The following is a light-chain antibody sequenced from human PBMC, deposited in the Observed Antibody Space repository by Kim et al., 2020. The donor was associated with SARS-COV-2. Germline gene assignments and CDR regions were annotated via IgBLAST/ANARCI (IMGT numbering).Light chain of an antibody. J-gene: IGLJ2*01. CDR2: DVS. CDR1: SSVVGDYDY. Sequence: GQSVTISCTGASSVVGDYDYVSWYQHRPGKAPKLMIYDVSERPSGVPDRFSASKSGNTASLTISGLQAEDEAEYYCCSYAGTYIFVFGGGTQLTVL. CDR3: CSYAGTYIFV. V-gene: IGLV2-11*01.